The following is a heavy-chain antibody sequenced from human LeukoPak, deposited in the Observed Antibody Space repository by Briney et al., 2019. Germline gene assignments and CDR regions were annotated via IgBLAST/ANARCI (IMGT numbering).Heavy chain of an antibody. V-gene: IGHV1-2*02. J-gene: IGHJ3*02. CDR2: INPHSGGT. Sequence: GASVKVSCKASGCTFSDNYIHWVRQAPGHGLEWMGWINPHSGGTNYGENFQGRVTLTRDTSISTAYMDLSSLISDDTAVYYCAREFMRVTAFDIWGQGTMVTVSS. CDR3: AREFMRVTAFDI. D-gene: IGHD2-21*02. CDR1: GCTFSDNY.